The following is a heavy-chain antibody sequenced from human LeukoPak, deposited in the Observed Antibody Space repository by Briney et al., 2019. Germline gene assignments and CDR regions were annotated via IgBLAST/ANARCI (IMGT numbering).Heavy chain of an antibody. J-gene: IGHJ4*02. D-gene: IGHD3-9*01. V-gene: IGHV4-39*01. CDR1: VVPVSCRKYH. CDR2: IHYYGAT. CDR3: ARIMGDYNILTGLYLNYNFDY. Sequence: ASETLSLTCSVSVVPVSCRKYHWGWLLQPPGRGLEWLRRIHYYGATYYNPSLKSRVTMSVDTSKNQVPLKLRSGTAADTAVYYCARIMGDYNILTGLYLNYNFDYWGQGTLVTVSS.